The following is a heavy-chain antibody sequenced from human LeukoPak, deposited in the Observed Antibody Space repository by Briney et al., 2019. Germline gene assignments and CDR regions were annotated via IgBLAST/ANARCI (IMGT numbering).Heavy chain of an antibody. CDR3: ARETDSTRFDY. Sequence: GGSLRLSCAASGFTVTSYAMNWGREAPGEGVERVATISTSGGSTYYADSVKGPFTVSRDTAKNSLYLQMNSLRAEDTAVYYCARETDSTRFDYWGQGALVTVSS. CDR2: ISTSGGST. D-gene: IGHD2-2*01. CDR1: GFTVTSYA. V-gene: IGHV3-21*01. J-gene: IGHJ4*02.